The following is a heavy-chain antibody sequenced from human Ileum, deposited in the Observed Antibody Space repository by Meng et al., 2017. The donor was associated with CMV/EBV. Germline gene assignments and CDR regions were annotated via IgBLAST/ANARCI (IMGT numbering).Heavy chain of an antibody. CDR1: GDIFTGYY. CDR2: IRLNSGDT. D-gene: IGHD7-27*01. CDR3: ARENWVYDY. Sequence: QVQLVQSGAEVQTPGASVKVPCKASGDIFTGYYMHWFRQAPGQGLEWMGQIRLNSGDTHYAQKFQGRVTMTRDMSIITAYMELSSLMSDDTAVYYCARENWVYDYWGQGTLVTVSS. V-gene: IGHV1-2*06. J-gene: IGHJ4*02.